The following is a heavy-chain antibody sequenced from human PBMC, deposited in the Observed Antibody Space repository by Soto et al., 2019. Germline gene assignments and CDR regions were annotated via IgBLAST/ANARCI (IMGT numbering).Heavy chain of an antibody. CDR1: GFTFSSYS. Sequence: GGSLRLSCAASGFTFSSYSMNWVRQAPGKGLEWVSYISSSSSTIYYADSVKGRFTISRDNAKNSLYLQMNSLRDEDTAVYYCARVTYGSGSYPYYYYYMDVWGKGTTVTVSS. CDR3: ARVTYGSGSYPYYYYYMDV. D-gene: IGHD3-10*01. CDR2: ISSSSSTI. V-gene: IGHV3-48*02. J-gene: IGHJ6*03.